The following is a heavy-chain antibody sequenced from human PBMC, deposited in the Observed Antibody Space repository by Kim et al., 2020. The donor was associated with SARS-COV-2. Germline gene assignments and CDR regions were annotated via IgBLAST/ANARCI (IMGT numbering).Heavy chain of an antibody. Sequence: GGSLRLSCAASGFTFSNAWMSWVRQAPGKGLEWVGRIKSKTDGGTTDYAAPVKGRFTISRDDSKNTLYLQMNSLKTEDTAVYYCTTDFRITEDSSGWYSGYWGQGTLVTVSS. D-gene: IGHD6-19*01. CDR1: GFTFSNAW. CDR3: TTDFRITEDSSGWYSGY. V-gene: IGHV3-15*01. J-gene: IGHJ4*02. CDR2: IKSKTDGGTT.